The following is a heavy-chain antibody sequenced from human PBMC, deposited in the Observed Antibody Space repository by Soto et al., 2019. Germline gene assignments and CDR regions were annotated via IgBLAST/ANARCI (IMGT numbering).Heavy chain of an antibody. Sequence: EVHLLESGGGLVQPGGSLRLSCAASGFSISSYDMSWVRQAPGKGLEWLSAISGSGGTTYYADSVKGRFTISRDNSKNTLYVQMNSLRAEDTAIYYCAKEDDAWTNGHFDIWGQGTMVTVSS. J-gene: IGHJ3*02. CDR2: ISGSGGTT. CDR3: AKEDDAWTNGHFDI. V-gene: IGHV3-23*01. D-gene: IGHD2-8*01. CDR1: GFSISSYD.